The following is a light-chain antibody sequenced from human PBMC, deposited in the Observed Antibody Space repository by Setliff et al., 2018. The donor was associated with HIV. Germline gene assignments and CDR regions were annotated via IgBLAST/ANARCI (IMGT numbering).Light chain of an antibody. CDR1: QNIGSN. J-gene: IGKJ3*01. CDR2: ETS. Sequence: EIMMTQSPATLSVSPGERATLSCRASQNIGSNLAWYQQKPGQAPRLLIYETSTRATGIPARFSGSGFGTEFTLTVTGLQSEDFAVYYCQQYNKWPPRAFVPGTKVDI. CDR3: QQYNKWPPRA. V-gene: IGKV3-15*01.